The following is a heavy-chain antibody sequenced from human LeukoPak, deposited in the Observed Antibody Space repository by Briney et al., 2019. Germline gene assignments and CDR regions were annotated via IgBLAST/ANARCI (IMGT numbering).Heavy chain of an antibody. D-gene: IGHD5-12*01. J-gene: IGHJ4*02. CDR3: TSHTRSIVATTRTDY. V-gene: IGHV3-73*01. Sequence: HPGGSLRLSCAASGFTFSGSAMHWVRQASRKGLEWVGRIRSKANSYATAYAASVKGRFTISRDDSKNTAYLQMNSLKTEDTAVYYCTSHTRSIVATTRTDYWGQGTLVTVSS. CDR2: IRSKANSYAT. CDR1: GFTFSGSA.